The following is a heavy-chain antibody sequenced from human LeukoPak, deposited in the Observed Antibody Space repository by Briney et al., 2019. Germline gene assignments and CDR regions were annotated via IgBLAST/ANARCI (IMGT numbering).Heavy chain of an antibody. J-gene: IGHJ4*02. CDR1: GFTFSSYS. V-gene: IGHV3-21*01. Sequence: GGSLRLSCAASGFTFSSYSMNWVRQAPGKGLEWVSSISSSSSYIYYADSVKGRFTISRDNAKNSLYLQMNSLRAEDTAVYYCARSGPLYDYVWGSYRSPLDYWGQGTLVTVSS. D-gene: IGHD3-16*02. CDR3: ARSGPLYDYVWGSYRSPLDY. CDR2: ISSSSSYI.